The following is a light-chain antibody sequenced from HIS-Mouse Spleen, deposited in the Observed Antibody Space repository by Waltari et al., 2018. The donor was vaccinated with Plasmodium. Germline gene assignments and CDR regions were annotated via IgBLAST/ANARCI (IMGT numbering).Light chain of an antibody. CDR2: EDS. CDR1: ALQKKY. V-gene: IGLV3-10*01. J-gene: IGLJ3*02. CDR3: YSTDSSGNHRV. Sequence: SYDLTQPHSVSVYPGQTARTTCSGDALQKKYYYWYQQKSGQAPVLVIYEDSKRPSGIPERFSGSSSGTMATLTISGAQVEDEADYYCYSTDSSGNHRVFGGGTKLTVL.